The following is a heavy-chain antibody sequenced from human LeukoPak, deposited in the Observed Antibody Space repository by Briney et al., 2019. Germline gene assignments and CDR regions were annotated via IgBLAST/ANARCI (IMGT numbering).Heavy chain of an antibody. CDR2: IIPIFGIA. D-gene: IGHD3-22*01. CDR3: ARAAPYYYDSSGDYAFDI. V-gene: IGHV1-69*04. CDR1: GGTLSSYA. J-gene: IGHJ3*02. Sequence: GASVKVSCKASGGTLSSYAISWVRQAPGQGLEWMGRIIPIFGIANYAQKFQGRVTITADKSTSTAYMELSSLRSEDTAVYYCARAAPYYYDSSGDYAFDIWGQGTMVTVSS.